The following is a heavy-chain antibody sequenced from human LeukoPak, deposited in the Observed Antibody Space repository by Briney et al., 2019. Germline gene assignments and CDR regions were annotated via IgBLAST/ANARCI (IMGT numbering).Heavy chain of an antibody. CDR1: GGTFSSYA. J-gene: IGHJ4*02. D-gene: IGHD2-8*01. Sequence: GSSVKVSCKASGGTFSSYAISWVRQAPGQGLEWMGRIIPIFGTANYAQKFQGRVTITTDESTSTAYMELSSLRSEDTAVYYCASDSSIVLMVYAPLDYWGQGTLVTVSS. CDR2: IIPIFGTA. V-gene: IGHV1-69*05. CDR3: ASDSSIVLMVYAPLDY.